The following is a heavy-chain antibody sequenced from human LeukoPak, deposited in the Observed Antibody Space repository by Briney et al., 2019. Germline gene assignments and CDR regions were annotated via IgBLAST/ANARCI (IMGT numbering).Heavy chain of an antibody. V-gene: IGHV3-23*01. CDR3: AKTSYYDSSGYYFDPFDY. CDR2: ISGSGGST. J-gene: IGHJ4*02. CDR1: RFTFSSYA. D-gene: IGHD3-22*01. Sequence: GGSLRLSCAASRFTFSSYAMNWVSQAPGKGLEWVSGISGSGGSTFYADSVKGRFTISRDNSKNTLYLQMNSLRAEDTAVYYCAKTSYYDSSGYYFDPFDYWGQGTLVTVSS.